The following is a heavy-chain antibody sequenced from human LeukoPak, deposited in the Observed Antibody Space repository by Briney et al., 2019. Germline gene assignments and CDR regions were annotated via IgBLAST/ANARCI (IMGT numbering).Heavy chain of an antibody. Sequence: SETLSLTCTVSGGSISSSYWSWIRQPPGKGLEWIGYIYYSGSTNYNPSLKSRVTISVDTSKNQFSLKLSSVTAADTAVYYCARAYAAAGTYYFDYWGQGTLVTVSS. D-gene: IGHD6-13*01. J-gene: IGHJ4*02. V-gene: IGHV4-59*01. CDR2: IYYSGST. CDR3: ARAYAAAGTYYFDY. CDR1: GGSISSSY.